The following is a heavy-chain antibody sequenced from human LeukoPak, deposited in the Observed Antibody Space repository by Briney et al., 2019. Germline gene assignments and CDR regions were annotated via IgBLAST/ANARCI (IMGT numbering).Heavy chain of an antibody. J-gene: IGHJ4*02. CDR1: GFTFSSCE. Sequence: GGSLTLSCAASGFTFSSCEMNWVRQAPGKGLEWVSYISTSGYPIYYADSVSGRFTISRDNAKNSLYLQMNSLRAADTAVYYCARDVAAAASHLDYWGQGPLVTVSS. D-gene: IGHD2-15*01. CDR3: ARDVAAAASHLDY. V-gene: IGHV3-48*03. CDR2: ISTSGYPI.